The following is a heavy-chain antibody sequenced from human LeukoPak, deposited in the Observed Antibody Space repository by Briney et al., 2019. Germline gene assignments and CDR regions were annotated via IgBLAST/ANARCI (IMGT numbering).Heavy chain of an antibody. D-gene: IGHD3-10*01. Sequence: SGGSLRLSCAASGFSVSTDYISWVRQAPGKGLEWVSTLYSGGNTYYAGSVKGRFTISRDNSKNTVYLEMNSLRAEDAAIYYCARGRGSFENWGQGTQVAVSS. V-gene: IGHV3-53*01. CDR3: ARGRGSFEN. CDR2: LYSGGNT. J-gene: IGHJ4*02. CDR1: GFSVSTDY.